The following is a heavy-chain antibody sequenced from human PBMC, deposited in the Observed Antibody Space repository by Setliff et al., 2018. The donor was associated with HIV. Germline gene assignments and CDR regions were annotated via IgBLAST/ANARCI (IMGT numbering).Heavy chain of an antibody. Sequence: SETLSLTCTVSGVSISSHYWSWVRQPPGKGLEWIGYVYYSGSTNYDPSLKSRVTISLDTSKSQFSLKLNSVTAADTGVYYCARHRDPPGSRWIFYYYYMDLWGAGTTVTVSS. J-gene: IGHJ6*03. CDR2: VYYSGST. V-gene: IGHV4-59*08. D-gene: IGHD6-13*01. CDR1: GVSISSHY. CDR3: ARHRDPPGSRWIFYYYYMDL.